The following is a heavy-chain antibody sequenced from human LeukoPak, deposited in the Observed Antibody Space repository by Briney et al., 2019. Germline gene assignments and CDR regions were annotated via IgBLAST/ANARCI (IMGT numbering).Heavy chain of an antibody. CDR2: TYFRSKWYN. Sequence: SQTLSLTCAISGDSVSSNSAAWNWIRQSTSRGLEWLGRTYFRSKWYNDYAVSVKSRITINPDTSKNQFSLQLNSVTPEDTAVYYCARVGCSSTSCYLRNYYYMDVWGKGTTVTVSS. V-gene: IGHV6-1*01. D-gene: IGHD2-2*01. J-gene: IGHJ6*03. CDR1: GDSVSSNSAA. CDR3: ARVGCSSTSCYLRNYYYMDV.